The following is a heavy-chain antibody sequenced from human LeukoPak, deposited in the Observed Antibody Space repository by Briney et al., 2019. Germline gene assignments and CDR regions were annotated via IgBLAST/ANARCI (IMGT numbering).Heavy chain of an antibody. CDR2: IEHDGWST. V-gene: IGHV3-74*01. CDR1: GFSFRASW. CDR3: VRDPHWSGSYDSPHDAFDI. Sequence: SYPPSGFSFRASWMHWLRQAPAKGLVWVARIEHDGWSTNYAHSLKGRFTITRDNAKDLVYLQINSLRVEDTALYYCVRDPHWSGSYDSPHDAFDIWGRGTMVTVSS. J-gene: IGHJ3*02. D-gene: IGHD3-10*01.